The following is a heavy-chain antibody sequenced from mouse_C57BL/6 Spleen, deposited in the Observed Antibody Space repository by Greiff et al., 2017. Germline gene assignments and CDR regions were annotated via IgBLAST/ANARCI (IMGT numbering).Heavy chain of an antibody. CDR2: IDPETGGT. J-gene: IGHJ3*01. CDR3: TRRPPFAY. CDR1: GYTFTDYE. Sequence: VQLQQSGAELVRPGASVTLSCKASGYTFTDYEMHWVKQTPVHGLEWIGAIDPETGGTAYNQKFKGKATLTADKSSSTAYMELRSLTSVDSAVYYCTRRPPFAYWGQGTLVTVSA. V-gene: IGHV1-15*01.